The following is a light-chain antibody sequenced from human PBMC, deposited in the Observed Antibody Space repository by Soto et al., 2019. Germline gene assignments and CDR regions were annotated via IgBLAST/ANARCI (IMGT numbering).Light chain of an antibody. CDR2: AAS. V-gene: IGKV1-39*01. CDR1: QSISTY. CDR3: QQSHSTPPT. J-gene: IGKJ1*01. Sequence: DIRMTQSPSSLSASVRDRVIITCRASQSISTYLNWYQQKPGKPPKLLIYAASSLQSGVPSRFSGSGSGTQFTLTISSLQPEDFASYYCQQSHSTPPTFGQGTKVESK.